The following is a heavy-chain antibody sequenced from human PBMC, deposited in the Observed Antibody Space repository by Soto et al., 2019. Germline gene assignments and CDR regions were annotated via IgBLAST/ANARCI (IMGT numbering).Heavy chain of an antibody. Sequence: GLSLRLSCAASGFTFSSYAMRWVLQAPGTGLEWVSAISGSGGSTYYADSVKGRFNISRDNSKNTLHLQMNSMRAEDKAVYYCAKGFGQRGAFFDYWGQGTLVTVSS. D-gene: IGHD1-26*01. V-gene: IGHV3-23*01. CDR2: ISGSGGST. J-gene: IGHJ4*02. CDR1: GFTFSSYA. CDR3: AKGFGQRGAFFDY.